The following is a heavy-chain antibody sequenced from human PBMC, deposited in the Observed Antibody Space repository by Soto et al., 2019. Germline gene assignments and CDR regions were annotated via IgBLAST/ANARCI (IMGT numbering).Heavy chain of an antibody. CDR3: ARGWVERLPRQPPSDY. V-gene: IGHV3-74*01. D-gene: IGHD3-3*01. CDR2: INEDGRST. J-gene: IGHJ4*02. Sequence: EVQLVESGGGLVQPGGSLRLSCAASGISLSAYWMHWVRQVPGKGLEWIARINEDGRSTSYMDSVKGRFTISRDNARDTLYLQMNSLRLEDTAVYYCARGWVERLPRQPPSDYWGQGTLDTVSS. CDR1: GISLSAYW.